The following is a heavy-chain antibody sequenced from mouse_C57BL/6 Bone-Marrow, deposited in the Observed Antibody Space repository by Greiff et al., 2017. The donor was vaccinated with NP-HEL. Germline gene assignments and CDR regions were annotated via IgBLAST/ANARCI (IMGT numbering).Heavy chain of an antibody. D-gene: IGHD2-4*01. J-gene: IGHJ2*01. CDR1: GFSLTSYG. CDR3: ARNWYYDYGLDY. CDR2: IWSGGST. V-gene: IGHV2-2*01. Sequence: QVQLKESGPGLVQPSQSLSITCTVSGFSLTSYGVHWVRQSPGKGLAWLGVIWSGGSTDYNAAFISRLSISKDNSKSQVFFKMNSLQADDTAIYYCARNWYYDYGLDYWGQGTTLTVSS.